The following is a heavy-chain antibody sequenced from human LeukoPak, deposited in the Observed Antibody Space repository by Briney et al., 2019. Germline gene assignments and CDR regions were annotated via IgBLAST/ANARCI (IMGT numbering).Heavy chain of an antibody. CDR1: GFALSNYW. CDR2: ISHDGSDR. CDR3: AREATSFDI. J-gene: IGHJ3*02. Sequence: GGSLRLSCAASGFALSNYWMSWVRQAPGKGLVWVSGISHDGSDRRHADSVKGRFTISRDNAKNTLYLQMNSLRVEDTAVYYCAREATSFDIWGQGTMVTVSS. V-gene: IGHV3-74*01.